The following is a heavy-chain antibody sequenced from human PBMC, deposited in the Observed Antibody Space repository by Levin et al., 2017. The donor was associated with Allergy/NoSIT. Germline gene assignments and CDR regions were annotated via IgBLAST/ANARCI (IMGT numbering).Heavy chain of an antibody. Sequence: GGSLRLSCAASGFTFGDYWMSWVRQAPGKGLEWVANIKEDGSDKSYVDSVKGRFTISRDNAKNSVYLHMNSLRAEDTAHYYCARSRNGDYIFSWRLYYYGMDVWGQGTTVTVSS. V-gene: IGHV3-7*01. J-gene: IGHJ6*02. CDR3: ARSRNGDYIFSWRLYYYGMDV. CDR2: IKEDGSDK. D-gene: IGHD4-17*01. CDR1: GFTFGDYW.